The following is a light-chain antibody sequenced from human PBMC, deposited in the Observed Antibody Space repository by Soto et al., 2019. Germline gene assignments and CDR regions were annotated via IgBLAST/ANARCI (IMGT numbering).Light chain of an antibody. J-gene: IGLJ1*01. V-gene: IGLV1-44*01. CDR1: NANIGNNK. Sequence: QSVLTQPPSASTTPGQKVTISCSGSNANIGNNKVNWYQQLPGTAPKLLIYSSNQRPSGVPDRFSGSKAGTSASLAISGLQSEDEANYYCATWDDSMHGYVFGAGTKVIV. CDR2: SSN. CDR3: ATWDDSMHGYV.